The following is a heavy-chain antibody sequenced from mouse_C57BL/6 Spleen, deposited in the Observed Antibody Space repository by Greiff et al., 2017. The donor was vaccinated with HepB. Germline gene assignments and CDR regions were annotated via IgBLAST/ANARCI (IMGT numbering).Heavy chain of an antibody. D-gene: IGHD1-1*01. CDR3: ARAPGHYGSSYGWYFDV. Sequence: EVQLVESGPELVKPGASVKISCKASGYSFTDYNMNWVKQSNGKSLEWIGVINPNYGTTSYNQKFKGKATLTVDQSSSTAYMQLNSLTSEDSAVYYCARAPGHYGSSYGWYFDVWGTGTTVTVSS. CDR1: GYSFTDYN. J-gene: IGHJ1*03. V-gene: IGHV1-39*01. CDR2: INPNYGTT.